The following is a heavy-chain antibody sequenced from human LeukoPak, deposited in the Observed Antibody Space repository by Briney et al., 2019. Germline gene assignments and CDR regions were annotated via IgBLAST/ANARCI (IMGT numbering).Heavy chain of an antibody. CDR2: INPNSGGT. D-gene: IGHD3-9*01. Sequence: ASVKVSCKASGYTFTSYAMHWVRQAPGQRLEWMGWINPNSGGTNYAQKFQGWVTMTRDTSISTAYMELSRLRSDDTAVYYCARGLYYDILTGSQDAFDIWGQGTMVTVSS. V-gene: IGHV1-2*04. CDR1: GYTFTSYA. J-gene: IGHJ3*02. CDR3: ARGLYYDILTGSQDAFDI.